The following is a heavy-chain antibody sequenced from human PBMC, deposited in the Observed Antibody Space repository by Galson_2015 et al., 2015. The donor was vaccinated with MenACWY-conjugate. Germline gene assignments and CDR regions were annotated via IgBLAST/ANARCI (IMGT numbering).Heavy chain of an antibody. CDR2: ISYDGNAK. D-gene: IGHD2-21*01. V-gene: IGHV3-30*03. CDR1: GFTFSTYG. CDR3: VPFPLRAPDY. J-gene: IGHJ4*02. Sequence: SLRLSCAASGFTFSTYGMHWVRQAPGKGLEWVAVISYDGNAKYYADSVKGRFTISRDNAKNTLYLQINSLRAEDTAVYYCVPFPLRAPDYWGQGTLVTVSS.